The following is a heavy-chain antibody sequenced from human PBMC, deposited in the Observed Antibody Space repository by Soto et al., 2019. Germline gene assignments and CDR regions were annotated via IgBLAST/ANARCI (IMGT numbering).Heavy chain of an antibody. V-gene: IGHV1-18*01. Sequence: QVQLVQSGAEVKKPGASVKVSCKASGYTFTSYGISWVRQAPGQGLDWIGWISAYNGNTNYAQKLQGRVTMTTDTSTSPGYMELSSLRSDDTAVDYCARASGSSYWFDPWGQGTLVTVSS. CDR1: GYTFTSYG. CDR2: ISAYNGNT. J-gene: IGHJ5*02. D-gene: IGHD1-26*01. CDR3: ARASGSSYWFDP.